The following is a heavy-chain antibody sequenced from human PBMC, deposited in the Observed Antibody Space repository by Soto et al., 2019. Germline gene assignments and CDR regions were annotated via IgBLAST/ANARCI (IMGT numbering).Heavy chain of an antibody. J-gene: IGHJ4*02. V-gene: IGHV1-2*02. D-gene: IGHD6-19*01. CDR1: GYIFTGYY. Sequence: ASVKVSCKASGYIFTGYYMHWVRQAPGQGLEWMGWINPNSGGTNYAQRFQGRVTMTRDTSISTAYMDLSRLRSDDTAVYYCARPLYSSSGYWGQGTLVTVSS. CDR2: INPNSGGT. CDR3: ARPLYSSSGY.